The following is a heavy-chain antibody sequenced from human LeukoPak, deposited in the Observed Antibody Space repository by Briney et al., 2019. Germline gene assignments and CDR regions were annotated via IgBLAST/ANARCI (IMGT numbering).Heavy chain of an antibody. CDR1: RFDFSHYG. Sequence: GGSLRLSCIGSRFDFSHYGMHWVRQAPGRGPEWVAVVSADGSERHYADAVKGRFTISRDNAKNSLYLQMNSLRAEDTAVYYCARAVNSYGSSRFDYWGQGTLVTVSS. D-gene: IGHD5-18*01. CDR3: ARAVNSYGSSRFDY. J-gene: IGHJ4*02. V-gene: IGHV3-30*03. CDR2: VSADGSER.